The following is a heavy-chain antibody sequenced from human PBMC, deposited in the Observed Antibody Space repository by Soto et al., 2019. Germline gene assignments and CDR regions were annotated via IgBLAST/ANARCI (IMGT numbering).Heavy chain of an antibody. CDR3: TFGDNSFDY. CDR1: GFTFSDYG. Sequence: QVQLVESGGGVVQPGRSLRVSCAASGFTFSDYGIYWVRQAPGKGLEWVALISYDGNNREYGDSVKGRFTISRDNSKNTLYLQMNSLRVEDTVVYYCTFGDNSFDYWGQGTLVTVSS. CDR2: ISYDGNNR. D-gene: IGHD1-20*01. V-gene: IGHV3-30*03. J-gene: IGHJ4*02.